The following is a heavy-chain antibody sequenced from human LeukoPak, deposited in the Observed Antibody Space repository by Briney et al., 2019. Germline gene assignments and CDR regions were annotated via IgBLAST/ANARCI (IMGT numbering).Heavy chain of an antibody. CDR3: ARSDSSGSSPVFDY. Sequence: SETLSLTCAVYGGSLSGYYWSWIRQPPGKGLEWIGEINHSGSTNYNPSLKSRVTISVDTSKNQFSLKLSSVTAADTAVYYCARSDSSGSSPVFDYWGQGTLVTVSS. D-gene: IGHD3-22*01. CDR2: INHSGST. V-gene: IGHV4-34*01. J-gene: IGHJ4*02. CDR1: GGSLSGYY.